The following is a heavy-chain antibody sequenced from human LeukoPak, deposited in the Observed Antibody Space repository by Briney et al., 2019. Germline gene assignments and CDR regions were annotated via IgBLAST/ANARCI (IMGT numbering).Heavy chain of an antibody. D-gene: IGHD3-22*01. CDR3: AREVPYGYYYDSSWYFDL. J-gene: IGHJ2*01. CDR2: IYSGGST. Sequence: GGSLRLSCAASGFTFSYNSMNWVRQAPGKGLEWVSVIYSGGSTYYADSVKGRFTISRDNSKNTLYLQVNSLRAEDTAVYYCAREVPYGYYYDSSWYFDLWGRGTLVTVSS. CDR1: GFTFSYNS. V-gene: IGHV3-66*01.